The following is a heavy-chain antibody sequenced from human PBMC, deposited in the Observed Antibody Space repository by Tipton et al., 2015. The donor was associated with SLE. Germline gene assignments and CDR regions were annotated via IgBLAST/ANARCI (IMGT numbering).Heavy chain of an antibody. Sequence: TLSLTCTVSGVSVSSHYWSWIRQSPGKGLEWIGFVHHSRGTNYNPPLQSRVTMSVQTSKNQFSLKLTSVTAADTAVYYCARDGRGYCDNSGCSEYHWFDPWGQGTLVTVSS. V-gene: IGHV4-59*02. J-gene: IGHJ5*02. D-gene: IGHD2-15*01. CDR3: ARDGRGYCDNSGCSEYHWFDP. CDR2: VHHSRGT. CDR1: GVSVSSHY.